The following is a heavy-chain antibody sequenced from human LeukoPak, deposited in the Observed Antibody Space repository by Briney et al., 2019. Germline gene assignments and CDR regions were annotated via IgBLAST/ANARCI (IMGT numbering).Heavy chain of an antibody. D-gene: IGHD3-22*01. Sequence: ASVKVSCKASGYTFTAYYMHWVRQAPGQGLEWMGWINPNSGGTNYAQKFQGRVTMTRDTSISTAYMELSRLRSDDTAVYYCATPRSDYYDSNGYYYGPASTFGYWGQGTLVTVSS. CDR2: INPNSGGT. CDR3: ATPRSDYYDSNGYYYGPASTFGY. V-gene: IGHV1-2*02. CDR1: GYTFTAYY. J-gene: IGHJ4*02.